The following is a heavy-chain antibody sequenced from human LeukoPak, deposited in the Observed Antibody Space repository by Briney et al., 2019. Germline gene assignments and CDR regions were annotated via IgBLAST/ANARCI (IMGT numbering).Heavy chain of an antibody. V-gene: IGHV3-7*01. CDR1: GLTFSSFG. CDR3: ARDKGVLASSSWPHYYYYYGMDV. J-gene: IGHJ6*02. D-gene: IGHD6-13*01. CDR2: IKQDGSEK. Sequence: PGGSLRLSCAASGLTFSSFGMHWVRQAPGKGPEWVANIKQDGSEKYYVDSVKGRFTISRDNAKNSLYLQMNSLRAEDTAVYYCARDKGVLASSSWPHYYYYYGMDVWGQGTTVTVSS.